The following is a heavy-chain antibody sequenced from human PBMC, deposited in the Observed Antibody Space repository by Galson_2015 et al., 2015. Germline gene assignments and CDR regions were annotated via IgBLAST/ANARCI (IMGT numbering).Heavy chain of an antibody. CDR3: ARDYGLDY. J-gene: IGHJ4*02. Sequence: SLRLSCAASGFAFSSYRMNWVRQAPGKGLEWVSYISSSSTIYYADSVKGRFTISRDNAKNSLYLQMNSLRAEDTAVYYCARDYGLDYWGQGTLVTVSS. V-gene: IGHV3-48*01. D-gene: IGHD4-17*01. CDR2: ISSSSTI. CDR1: GFAFSSYR.